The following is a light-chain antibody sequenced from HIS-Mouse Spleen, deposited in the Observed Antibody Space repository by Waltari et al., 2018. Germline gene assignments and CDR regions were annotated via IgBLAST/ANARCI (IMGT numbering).Light chain of an antibody. CDR3: SSYAGSNNYV. V-gene: IGLV2-8*01. CDR1: SSACGGYHY. CDR2: EVS. Sequence: QSALTQPPSASGSPGQSVTISCTGTSSACGGYHYVSWYQQHPGKAPKLMIYEVSKRPSGVPDRFSGSKSGNTASLTVSGLQAEDEADYYCSSYAGSNNYVFGTGTKVTVL. J-gene: IGLJ1*01.